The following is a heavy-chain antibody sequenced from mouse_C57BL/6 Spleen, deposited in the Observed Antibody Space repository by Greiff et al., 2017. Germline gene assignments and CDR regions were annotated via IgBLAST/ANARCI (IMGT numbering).Heavy chain of an antibody. CDR3: ARISYYYGSRDYFDY. J-gene: IGHJ2*01. D-gene: IGHD1-1*01. V-gene: IGHV3-8*01. Sequence: VQLKESGPGLAKPSQTLSLTCSVTGYSITSDYWNWIRKFPGNKLEYMGYISYSGSTYYNPSLKSRISITRDTSKNQYYLQLNSVTTGDTATYYCARISYYYGSRDYFDYWGQGTTLTVSS. CDR1: GYSITSDY. CDR2: ISYSGST.